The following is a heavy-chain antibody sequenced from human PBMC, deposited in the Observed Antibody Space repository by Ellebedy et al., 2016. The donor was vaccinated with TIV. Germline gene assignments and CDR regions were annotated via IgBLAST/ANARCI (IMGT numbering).Heavy chain of an antibody. CDR3: AGDLVETTWVSGRLPMDV. V-gene: IGHV1-46*01. CDR1: GYPLIKYY. CDR2: MDPSGGTT. Sequence: AASVKVSCKASGYPLIKYYIHWVRQAPGQGLEWMGLMDPSGGTTSYAQKLQGRLTMTSDTSTSTVYMELSSLRSEDTAVYYCAGDLVETTWVSGRLPMDVWGQGTTVTVSS. D-gene: IGHD5-18*01. J-gene: IGHJ6*02.